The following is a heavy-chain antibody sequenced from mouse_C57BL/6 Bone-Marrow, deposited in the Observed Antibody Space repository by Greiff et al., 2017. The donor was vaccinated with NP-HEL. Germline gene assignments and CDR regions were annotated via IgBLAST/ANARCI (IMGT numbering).Heavy chain of an antibody. J-gene: IGHJ4*01. Sequence: VQLQQSGAELMKPGASVKLSCKATGYTFTGYWIEWVKQRPGHGLEWIGEILPGSGSTNYNEKFKGKATFTADTSSNTAYMQLSSLTTEDSAIYYCARGRIYYYGSSWENAMDYWGQGTSVTVSS. CDR1: GYTFTGYW. CDR2: ILPGSGST. D-gene: IGHD1-1*01. V-gene: IGHV1-9*01. CDR3: ARGRIYYYGSSWENAMDY.